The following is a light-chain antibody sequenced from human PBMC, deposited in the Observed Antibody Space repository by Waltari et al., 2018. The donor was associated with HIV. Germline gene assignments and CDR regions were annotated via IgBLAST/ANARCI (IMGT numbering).Light chain of an antibody. V-gene: IGLV1-44*01. CDR1: SSNIGSNP. CDR3: AAWDDSLNGL. J-gene: IGLJ2*01. Sequence: QSVLTQPPSASGTPGQRVTISCSGTSSNIGSNPVNWYQQLPGTAPKLLIYSNNQRPSGVPDRFSGSKSGTSASLAISGLQSEDEADYYCAAWDDSLNGLFGGGTKLTVL. CDR2: SNN.